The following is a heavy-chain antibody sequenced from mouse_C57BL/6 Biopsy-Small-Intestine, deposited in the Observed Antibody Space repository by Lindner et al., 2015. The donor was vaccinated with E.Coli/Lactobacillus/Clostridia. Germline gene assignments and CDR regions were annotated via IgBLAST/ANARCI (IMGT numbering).Heavy chain of an antibody. Sequence: EVQLQESGPELVKPGASVKMSCKASGYTFTDYNMHWVKQSHGKSLEWIGYINPNNGGTSYNQKFKGKATLTVNKSSSTAHMELRSLTSEDSAVYYCARWGTTVDFDYWGQGTTLTVSS. CDR2: INPNNGGT. V-gene: IGHV1-22*01. D-gene: IGHD1-1*01. J-gene: IGHJ2*01. CDR1: GYTFTDYN. CDR3: ARWGTTVDFDY.